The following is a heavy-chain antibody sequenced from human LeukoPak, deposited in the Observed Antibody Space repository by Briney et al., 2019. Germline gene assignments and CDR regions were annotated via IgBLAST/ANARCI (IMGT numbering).Heavy chain of an antibody. V-gene: IGHV4-59*01. D-gene: IGHD4-17*01. CDR2: IYYSGST. J-gene: IGHJ4*02. Sequence: SETLSLTCTVSGGSISSYYWSWIRQPPGKGLEWLGYIYYSGSTNYNPSLKSRVTISVDTSKNQFSLKPSSVTAADTAVYYCARGSYGDYGLELDYWGQGTLVTVSS. CDR3: ARGSYGDYGLELDY. CDR1: GGSISSYY.